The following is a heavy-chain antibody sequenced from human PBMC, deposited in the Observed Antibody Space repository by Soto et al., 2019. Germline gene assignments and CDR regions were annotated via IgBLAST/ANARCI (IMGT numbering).Heavy chain of an antibody. CDR1: GFTFNSHG. J-gene: IGHJ6*02. Sequence: QVQLVEAGGGVVQPGRSLRLSCGASGFTFNSHGMHWVRQAPGKGLEWVAVISYEGSNNFYAESVQGRFTISRDNSKNTLYLQMTSLRREDTAVYYCARGAEYQLLSRDYFYGMDVWGQGTTVTVSS. CDR2: ISYEGSNN. CDR3: ARGAEYQLLSRDYFYGMDV. D-gene: IGHD2-2*01. V-gene: IGHV3-30*03.